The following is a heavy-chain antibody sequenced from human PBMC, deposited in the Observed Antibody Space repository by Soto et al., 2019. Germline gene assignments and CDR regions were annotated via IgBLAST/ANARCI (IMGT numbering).Heavy chain of an antibody. CDR2: INPSGGST. CDR1: GYTFTSHY. CDR3: ARDFSECTNGVCYTVWFDP. V-gene: IGHV1-46*01. D-gene: IGHD2-8*01. Sequence: ASVKVSCKASGYTFTSHYMHWVRQAPGQGLDEMGIINPSGGSTSYGQKFQGIVTMTRDTATSTVYMELRSLRSQDTAVYYCARDFSECTNGVCYTVWFDPWGQGTLVTVSS. J-gene: IGHJ5*02.